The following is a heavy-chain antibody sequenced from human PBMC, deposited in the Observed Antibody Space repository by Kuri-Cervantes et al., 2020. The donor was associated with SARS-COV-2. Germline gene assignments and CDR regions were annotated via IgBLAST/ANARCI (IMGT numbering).Heavy chain of an antibody. CDR2: ISWNSGNI. V-gene: IGHV3-9*01. Sequence: SLKISCAASGFPFDDYVMHWVRQAPGKGLEWVSGISWNSGNIGYADSVKGRFTISRDNAKNTLYLQMNSLRAEDTAVYYCARPLMAGPHYFDFWGQGTLVTVSS. CDR3: ARPLMAGPHYFDF. CDR1: GFPFDDYV. D-gene: IGHD6-19*01. J-gene: IGHJ4*02.